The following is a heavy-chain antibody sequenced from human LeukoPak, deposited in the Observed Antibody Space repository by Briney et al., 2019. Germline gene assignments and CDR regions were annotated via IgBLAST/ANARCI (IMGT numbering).Heavy chain of an antibody. D-gene: IGHD5-18*01. J-gene: IGHJ4*02. CDR2: IYSGGST. CDR1: GFTVSSNY. CDR3: AKDPLNTLMVSPTFDY. V-gene: IGHV3-66*01. Sequence: GGSLRLSCAASGFTVSSNYMSWVRQAPGKGLEWVSVIYSGGSTYYADSVKGRFTISRDNSKNTLYLQMNSLRAEDTAVYYCAKDPLNTLMVSPTFDYWGQGTLVTVSS.